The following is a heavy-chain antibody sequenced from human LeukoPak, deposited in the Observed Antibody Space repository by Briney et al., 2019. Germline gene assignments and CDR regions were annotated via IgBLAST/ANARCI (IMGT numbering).Heavy chain of an antibody. V-gene: IGHV3-21*01. J-gene: IGHJ4*02. Sequence: GGSLRLSCAASGFTFSSYSMNWVRQAPGKGLEWVSSISSSSSYIYYADSVKGRFTISRDNAKNSLYLQVNSLRAEDTAVYYCATCSGGSCYFDYWGQGTLVTVSS. CDR3: ATCSGGSCYFDY. CDR1: GFTFSSYS. D-gene: IGHD2-15*01. CDR2: ISSSSSYI.